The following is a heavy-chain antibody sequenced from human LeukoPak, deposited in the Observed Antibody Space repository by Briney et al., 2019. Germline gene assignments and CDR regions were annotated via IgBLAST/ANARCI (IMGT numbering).Heavy chain of an antibody. CDR1: GFTFSSNG. Sequence: QPGGSLRLSCAASGFTFSSNGMHWVRQAPGKGLEWVAFIRYDGSNKYYADSVKGRFTISRDNSKNTLYLQMNSLRAEDTAVYYCAKGGQRRAPDAFDIWGQGTMVTVSS. V-gene: IGHV3-30*02. CDR3: AKGGQRRAPDAFDI. J-gene: IGHJ3*02. CDR2: IRYDGSNK.